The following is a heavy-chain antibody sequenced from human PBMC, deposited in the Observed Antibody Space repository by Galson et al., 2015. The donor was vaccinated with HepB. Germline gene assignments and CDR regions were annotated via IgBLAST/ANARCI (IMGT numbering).Heavy chain of an antibody. CDR1: GFTFNNFA. CDR3: AKDSAWRTIRMPDY. D-gene: IGHD2-2*01. Sequence: SLRLSCAASGFTFNNFAMHWVRQAPRKGLEWIAVISYDVINKNNADSVKGRFTISRDNSKNTLYLQMSSPKTEDTAVYFCAKDSAWRTIRMPDYWGQGTLVTVSS. CDR2: ISYDVINK. V-gene: IGHV3-30*18. J-gene: IGHJ4*02.